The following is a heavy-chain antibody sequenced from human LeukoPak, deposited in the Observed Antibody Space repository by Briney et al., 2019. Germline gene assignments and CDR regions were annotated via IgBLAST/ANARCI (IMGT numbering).Heavy chain of an antibody. V-gene: IGHV3-43*02. CDR3: ARDNTGSYEY. D-gene: IGHD1-26*01. Sequence: SGGSLRLSRAASGFTFGDYDMHWVRQAPGKGLEWVSLIRADGATTRYTDSVKGRFTISRDNSKDSLYLQMNSLRTEDTALYYCARDNTGSYEYWGQGTLVTVSP. CDR1: GFTFGDYD. CDR2: IRADGATT. J-gene: IGHJ4*02.